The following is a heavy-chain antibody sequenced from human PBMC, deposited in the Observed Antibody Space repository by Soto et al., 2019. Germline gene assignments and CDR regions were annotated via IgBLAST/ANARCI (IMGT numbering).Heavy chain of an antibody. CDR2: INAGNGTT. J-gene: IGHJ4*02. V-gene: IGHV1-3*05. Sequence: QVQLVQSGAEEKKPGASVKVSCKASGYTFTSYAMHWVRQAPGQRLEWMGWINAGNGTTKYSQKFQGRVTITRDTAASTTYMELSSLSSEVTAVYYCARSIVVVTALDYWGQGTLVTVSS. CDR1: GYTFTSYA. D-gene: IGHD2-21*02. CDR3: ARSIVVVTALDY.